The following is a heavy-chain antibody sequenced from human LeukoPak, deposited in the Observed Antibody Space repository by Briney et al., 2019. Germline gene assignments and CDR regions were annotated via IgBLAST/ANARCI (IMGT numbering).Heavy chain of an antibody. CDR3: ARGYYDFWSGSYYYYYYGMDV. J-gene: IGHJ6*02. CDR1: GYTFTGYY. V-gene: IGHV1-2*06. Sequence: ASVKVSCKASGYTFTGYYMHWVRQAPGQGLEWMGRINPNSGGTNYAQKFQGRVTMTRDTFISTAYMELRSLRSDDTAVYYCARGYYDFWSGSYYYYYYGMDVWGQGTTVTVSS. D-gene: IGHD3-3*01. CDR2: INPNSGGT.